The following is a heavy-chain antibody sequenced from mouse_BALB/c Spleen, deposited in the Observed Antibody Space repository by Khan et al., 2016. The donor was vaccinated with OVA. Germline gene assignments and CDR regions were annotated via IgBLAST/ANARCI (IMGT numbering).Heavy chain of an antibody. CDR2: IDPSSDYT. V-gene: IGHV1-4*01. Sequence: QVQLKESGAELARPGASVKMSCKASGYTFTDYTMHWVKQRPGQGLEWIGYIDPSSDYTNYNQKFKDMATLTADKSSSAAYMQLNSLTSEDSAVYYCAGYYDGYTYGFAYWGQGTLVTVSA. CDR3: AGYYDGYTYGFAY. D-gene: IGHD1-1*01. J-gene: IGHJ3*01. CDR1: GYTFTDYT.